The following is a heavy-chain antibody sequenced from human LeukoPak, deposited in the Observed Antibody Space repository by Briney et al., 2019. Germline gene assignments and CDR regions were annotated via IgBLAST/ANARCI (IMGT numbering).Heavy chain of an antibody. D-gene: IGHD3-22*01. CDR1: GGSFSGYY. V-gene: IGHV4-34*01. Sequence: SETLSLTCAVYGGSFSGYYWSWIRQPPGKGLEWIGEINHSGSTNYNPSLKSRVTISVDTSKNQFSLKLSSVTAADTAVCYCARVVYYDSSGYYQFDYWGQGTLVTVSS. CDR2: INHSGST. CDR3: ARVVYYDSSGYYQFDY. J-gene: IGHJ4*02.